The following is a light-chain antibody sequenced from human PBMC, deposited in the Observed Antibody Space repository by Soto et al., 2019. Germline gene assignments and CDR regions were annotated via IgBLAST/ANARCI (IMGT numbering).Light chain of an antibody. V-gene: IGLV2-14*01. CDR3: SSYTTTSTVV. Sequence: QSALTQPASVSGSPGQSITISCTGTSSDIGVYNYVSWYQQHPGKAPKLMIYDVSNRPSGVSNRFSGSKSGNTASLTISGLQAEDEADYYCSSYTTTSTVVFGGWTKVTVL. J-gene: IGLJ2*01. CDR2: DVS. CDR1: SSDIGVYNY.